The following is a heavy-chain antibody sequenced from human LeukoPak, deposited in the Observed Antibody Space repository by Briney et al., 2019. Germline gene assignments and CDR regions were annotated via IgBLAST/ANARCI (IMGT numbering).Heavy chain of an antibody. Sequence: TSETLSLTCTVSGGSISSGGYYWSWIRQHPGKGLEWIGYIYYSGSTYYNPSLKSRVTISVDTSKNQFSLKLSSVTAADTAVYYCARARYDFWSGEDQYYFDYWGQGTLVTVSS. CDR1: GGSISSGGYY. D-gene: IGHD3-3*01. J-gene: IGHJ4*02. CDR2: IYYSGST. CDR3: ARARYDFWSGEDQYYFDY. V-gene: IGHV4-31*03.